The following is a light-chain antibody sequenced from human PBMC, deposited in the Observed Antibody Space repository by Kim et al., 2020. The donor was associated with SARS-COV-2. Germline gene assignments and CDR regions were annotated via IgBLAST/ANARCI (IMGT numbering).Light chain of an antibody. CDR3: QQYTNWPPLT. CDR1: QSVGRN. Sequence: PGESATLSCTASQSVGRNLAWYQPHPGQAPRLLIYRASTRATGLPARFSGSGSETEFTLTISSLQSEDFAVYYCQQYTNWPPLTFGGGTKVDIK. J-gene: IGKJ4*01. V-gene: IGKV3-15*01. CDR2: RAS.